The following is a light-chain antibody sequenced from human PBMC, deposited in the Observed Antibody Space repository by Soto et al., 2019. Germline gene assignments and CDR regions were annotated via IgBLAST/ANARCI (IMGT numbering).Light chain of an antibody. CDR3: HQNYDLPWT. J-gene: IGKJ2*02. V-gene: IGKV3D-7*01. Sequence: EIAVTQSPASLSLSPGESVTLSCRTSQTISGNYLSWYQRRPGQAPRLLIFGASIRATDIPARFSGSGSGRDFTLAITSLEPEDFAVYYCHQNYDLPWTFGQGTKLE. CDR2: GAS. CDR1: QTISGNY.